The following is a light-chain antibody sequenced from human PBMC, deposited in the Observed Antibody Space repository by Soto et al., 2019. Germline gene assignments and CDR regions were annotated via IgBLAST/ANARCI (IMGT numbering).Light chain of an antibody. CDR2: DVS. Sequence: QSVLTQPASVSGSPGQSITISCTGTSSDVGGYNYVSWYQQHPGKAPKRMIYDVSNRPSGVSNRFSGSKSGNTASLTISGLQSEDEADYYCTSYTTRSTVVFGGGTKVTVL. J-gene: IGLJ2*01. CDR3: TSYTTRSTVV. V-gene: IGLV2-14*01. CDR1: SSDVGGYNY.